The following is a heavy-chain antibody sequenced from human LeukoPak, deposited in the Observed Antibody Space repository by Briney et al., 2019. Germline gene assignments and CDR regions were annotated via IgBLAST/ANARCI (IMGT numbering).Heavy chain of an antibody. CDR3: ATGRVIVVNY. V-gene: IGHV1-69-2*01. CDR2: VDPEDGKT. Sequence: ASVKVSCKASGYTFSDYFMHWVQQAPGKGLVWMGRVDPEDGKTKYAEKFQGRVSITADTSTDTAYMELSGLTSADTAVYYCATGRVIVVNYWGQGTLVTVSS. CDR1: GYTFSDYF. D-gene: IGHD2/OR15-2a*01. J-gene: IGHJ4*02.